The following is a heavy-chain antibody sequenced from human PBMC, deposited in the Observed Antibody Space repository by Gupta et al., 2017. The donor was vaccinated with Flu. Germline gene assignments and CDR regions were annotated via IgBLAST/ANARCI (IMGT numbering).Heavy chain of an antibody. Sequence: QVQLQQWGAGLLKPSETLSLTCAVDGGPFSGYYWSWIRQPPGKGLEWIGEIRHSGSTNYNPSLKSRVTISADPSKRQFSLTLTSVTAADTAVYYCAGYQLLYRFDPWGQGTLVTVSS. CDR3: AGYQLLYRFDP. CDR1: GGPFSGYY. CDR2: IRHSGST. J-gene: IGHJ5*02. D-gene: IGHD2-2*02. V-gene: IGHV4-34*01.